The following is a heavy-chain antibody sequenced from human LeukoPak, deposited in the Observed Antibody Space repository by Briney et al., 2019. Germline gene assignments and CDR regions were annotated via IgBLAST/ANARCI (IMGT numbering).Heavy chain of an antibody. CDR2: IIPIFGTA. CDR1: GGTFSSYT. CDR3: ARVHSLRYFDWLPTSYEYYYYMDV. J-gene: IGHJ6*03. D-gene: IGHD3-9*01. V-gene: IGHV1-69*01. Sequence: SLKVSCKASGGTFSSYTFSWVRQAPGQGLEWMGGIIPIFGTANYAQKFQGRVTITADESTSTAYMELSSLRSEDTAVYYCARVHSLRYFDWLPTSYEYYYYMDVWGKGTTVTISS.